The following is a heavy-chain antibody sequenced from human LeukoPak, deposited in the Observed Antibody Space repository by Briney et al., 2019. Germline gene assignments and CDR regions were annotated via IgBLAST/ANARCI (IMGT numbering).Heavy chain of an antibody. CDR3: ARRVPYSGYDIFDY. CDR2: IYYTGST. V-gene: IGHV4-39*01. J-gene: IGHJ4*02. CDR1: GDSISSGSDY. D-gene: IGHD5-12*01. Sequence: SETLSLTCTVSGDSISSGSDYWGWLRQPPGKGLEWIGSIYYTGSTYSNPSLKSRVTISVDTSKNQFSLKLSSVTAADTAVYYCARRVPYSGYDIFDYWGQGTLVTVSS.